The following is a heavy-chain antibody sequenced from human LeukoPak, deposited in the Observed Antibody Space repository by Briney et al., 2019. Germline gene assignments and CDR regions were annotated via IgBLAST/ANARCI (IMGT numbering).Heavy chain of an antibody. Sequence: SETLSLTCTVSGDSINSFYWSFMRQPPGKGLERLGYIYYTGVTNYNPSLKGRVTISLDMSKNQFSLNLRSVTAADTAVYYCVKNAGRGRASDFWGQGTLVTVSS. V-gene: IGHV4-59*03. D-gene: IGHD2-15*01. J-gene: IGHJ4*02. CDR3: VKNAGRGRASDF. CDR2: IYYTGVT. CDR1: GDSINSFY.